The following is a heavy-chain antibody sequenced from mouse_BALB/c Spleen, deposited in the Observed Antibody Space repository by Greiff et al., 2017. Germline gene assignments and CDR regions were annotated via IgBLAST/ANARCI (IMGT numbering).Heavy chain of an antibody. CDR1: GFAFSSYD. J-gene: IGHJ2*01. D-gene: IGHD2-4*01. CDR3: ARLHYDYYFDY. V-gene: IGHV5-12-1*01. CDR2: ISSGGGST. Sequence: EVKLVESGGGLVKPGGSLKLSCAASGFAFSSYDMSWVRQTPEKRLEWVAYISSGGGSTYYPDTVKGRFTISRDNAKNTLYLQMSSLKSEDTAMYYCARLHYDYYFDYWGQGTTLTVSS.